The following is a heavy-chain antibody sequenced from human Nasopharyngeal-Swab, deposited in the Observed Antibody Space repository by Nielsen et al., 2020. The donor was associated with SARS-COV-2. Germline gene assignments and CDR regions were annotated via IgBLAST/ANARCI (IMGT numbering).Heavy chain of an antibody. Sequence: SETLSLTCEVYAGSFAGYSWSWIRQPPGKGLEWIGEIDHSGTTNYNPSLKSRVTISIDTSKNQFSLKVNSATAADTAVYYCAGPFGVVIPYYMDVWGKGTTVTVSS. CDR1: AGSFAGYS. CDR3: AGPFGVVIPYYMDV. D-gene: IGHD3-3*01. CDR2: IDHSGTT. V-gene: IGHV4-34*01. J-gene: IGHJ6*03.